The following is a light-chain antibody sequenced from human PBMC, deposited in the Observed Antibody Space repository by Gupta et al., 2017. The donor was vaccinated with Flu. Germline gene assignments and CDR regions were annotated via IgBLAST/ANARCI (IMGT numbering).Light chain of an antibody. CDR1: ESVSGN. Sequence: SPATLSMSPGERVILSWRASESVSGNLAWYQRKPGQPPRLLIYGASNRAAGVPARFTGSGSGTDFTLTISSLQSEDSAIYDCQHYRHWPLFGQGTRLEVK. CDR3: QHYRHWPL. J-gene: IGKJ2*01. V-gene: IGKV3-15*01. CDR2: GAS.